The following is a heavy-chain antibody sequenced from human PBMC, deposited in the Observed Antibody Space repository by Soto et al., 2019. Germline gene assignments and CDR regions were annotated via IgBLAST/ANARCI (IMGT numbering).Heavy chain of an antibody. CDR3: ARIYKIAAAGTWWFDP. Sequence: SGPTLVNPTQTLTLTCTFSGFSLSTSGMCVSWIRQPPGKALEWLALIDWDDDKYYSTSLKTRLTISKDTSKNQVVLTMTNMDLVDTATFFCARIYKIAAAGTWWFDPWGKGTLVTVSS. D-gene: IGHD6-13*01. CDR1: GFSLSTSGMC. V-gene: IGHV2-70*13. CDR2: IDWDDDK. J-gene: IGHJ5*02.